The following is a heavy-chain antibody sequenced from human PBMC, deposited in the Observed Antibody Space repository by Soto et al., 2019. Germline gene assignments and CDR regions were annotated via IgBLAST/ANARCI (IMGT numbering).Heavy chain of an antibody. Sequence: EVQLVEFGGGLVQPGRSLRLSCAASGFTFDDYAMHWVRQVPGKGLEWVSGINWNSGSIGYGDSEKGRFAISRDNAKNSLHLQMNSLSAEDTAFYYCVKDESINWYSGHFRHWGQGTLVTVSS. D-gene: IGHD6-13*01. CDR3: VKDESINWYSGHFRH. J-gene: IGHJ1*01. V-gene: IGHV3-9*01. CDR1: GFTFDDYA. CDR2: INWNSGSI.